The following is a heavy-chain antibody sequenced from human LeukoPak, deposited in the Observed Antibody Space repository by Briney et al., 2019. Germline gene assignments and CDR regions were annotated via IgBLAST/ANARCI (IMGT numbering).Heavy chain of an antibody. CDR3: ATRGLSGYYYGMDV. J-gene: IGHJ6*02. CDR2: ITSAGST. D-gene: IGHD3/OR15-3a*01. CDR1: GFTVSRNY. V-gene: IGHV3-66*01. Sequence: GGSLGLSCAASGFTVSRNYMSWARLAPGKGLEWVSIITSAGSTHYATSVKGRFTISRDNSKNTVYLQMNSLRAEDTAVYYCATRGLSGYYYGMDVWGQGTTVTVSS.